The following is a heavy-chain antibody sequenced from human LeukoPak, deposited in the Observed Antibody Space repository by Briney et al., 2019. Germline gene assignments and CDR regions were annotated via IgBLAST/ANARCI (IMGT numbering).Heavy chain of an antibody. CDR1: GFTFSKFA. D-gene: IGHD3-3*01. Sequence: GGSLRLSCAASGFTFSKFALSWVRQAPGKGLEWVSTINDRGTGTYYADSVKGRFTISRDNSKNTLYLQMNSLRAEDTAVYHCVRDPSALDYWGQGVLVTVSS. CDR2: INDRGTGT. J-gene: IGHJ4*02. CDR3: VRDPSALDY. V-gene: IGHV3-23*01.